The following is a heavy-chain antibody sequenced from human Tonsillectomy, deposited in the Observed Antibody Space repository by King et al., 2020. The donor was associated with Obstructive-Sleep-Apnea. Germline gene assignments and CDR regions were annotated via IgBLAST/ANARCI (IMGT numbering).Heavy chain of an antibody. J-gene: IGHJ4*02. V-gene: IGHV3-66*01. Sequence: AQLVQSGGGLVQPGGSLRLSCAASGFTVSSNYMSWVRQAPGKGLEWVSVIYSGGSTYYADSVKGRFTISRDNSKNTLYLQMNSLRAEDTAVYYCARDLRSGHSYGYLGLFSFDYWGQGTLVTVSS. CDR2: IYSGGST. CDR3: ARDLRSGHSYGYLGLFSFDY. D-gene: IGHD5-18*01. CDR1: GFTVSSNY.